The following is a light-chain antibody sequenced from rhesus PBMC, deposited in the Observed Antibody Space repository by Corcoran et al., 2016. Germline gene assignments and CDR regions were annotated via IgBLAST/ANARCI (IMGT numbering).Light chain of an antibody. CDR1: QGITND. CDR2: EAS. CDR3: QQGYSTPFT. J-gene: IGKJ3*01. Sequence: DIQMTQSPSSLSASVGDRVTITCRASQGITNDLAWYQQKPGETPKFLIYEASSLQSGIPSRFSGSGSGTDFTLTISSLQYEAFATYYCQQGYSTPFTFGPGTKLDIK. V-gene: IGKV1-25*01.